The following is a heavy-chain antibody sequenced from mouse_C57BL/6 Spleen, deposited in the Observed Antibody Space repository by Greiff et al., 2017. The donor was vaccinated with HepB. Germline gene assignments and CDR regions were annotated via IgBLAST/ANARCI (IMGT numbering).Heavy chain of an antibody. CDR1: GYAFSSSW. CDR3: AREGYYAMDY. V-gene: IGHV1-82*01. Sequence: VQLQQSGPELVKPGASVKISCKASGYAFSSSWMNWVKQRPGKGLEWIGRIYPGDGDTNYNGKFKGKATLTADKSSSTAYMQLSSLTSEDAAVSFCAREGYYAMDYWGKGTSVTVSS. J-gene: IGHJ4*01. CDR2: IYPGDGDT.